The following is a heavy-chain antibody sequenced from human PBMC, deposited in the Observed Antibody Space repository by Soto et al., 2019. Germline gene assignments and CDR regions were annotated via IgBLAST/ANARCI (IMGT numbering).Heavy chain of an antibody. CDR3: ARDPYSSTKGNIMDY. J-gene: IGHJ4*02. D-gene: IGHD1-20*01. Sequence: PGGSLRPSCAGPGFTFSNYAMNWVRQAPGKGLKWVAYISHKSSATYHADSVKGRFTISRDNAQNSLYLQMHSLTDEDTAIYYGARDPYSSTKGNIMDYWGRGTLVTVSS. CDR2: ISHKSSAT. V-gene: IGHV3-48*02. CDR1: GFTFSNYA.